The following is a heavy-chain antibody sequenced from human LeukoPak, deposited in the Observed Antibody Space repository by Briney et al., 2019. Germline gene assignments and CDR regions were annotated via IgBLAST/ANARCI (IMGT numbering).Heavy chain of an antibody. CDR3: VKTRGTYPNDAFDI. J-gene: IGHJ3*02. CDR2: ISSNGGST. D-gene: IGHD5-12*01. Sequence: GGSLRLSCSASGFTFSSYAIHWVRQAPGKGLEYVSAISSNGGSTYYADSVKGRFTISRDNSKNTLYLQMSGLRVEDTAVYYCVKTRGTYPNDAFDIWGQGTVVTVSS. V-gene: IGHV3-64D*09. CDR1: GFTFSSYA.